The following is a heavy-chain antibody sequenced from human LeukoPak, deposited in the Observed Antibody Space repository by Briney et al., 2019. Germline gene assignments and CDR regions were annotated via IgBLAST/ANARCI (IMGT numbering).Heavy chain of an antibody. V-gene: IGHV3-23*01. J-gene: IGHJ4*02. D-gene: IGHD6-13*01. CDR1: GFTFSNYA. CDR2: ISSSGSST. Sequence: GGSLRLSCSASGFTFSNYARSWLRQPPGKGLEGGSTISSSGSSTFSADSMKGRFTISRDNSKNTLYLQMSSLRADDTAVYYCAKSLAATGIDYWGQGTLVTVSS. CDR3: AKSLAATGIDY.